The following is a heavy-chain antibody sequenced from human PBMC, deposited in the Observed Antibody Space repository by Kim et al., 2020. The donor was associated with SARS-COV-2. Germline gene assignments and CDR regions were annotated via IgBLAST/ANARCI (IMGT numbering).Heavy chain of an antibody. Sequence: IFYRGTTYYNPALKSRLTRSVDTSKNQFSLKLTSVTAADTAVYYCARGLDYWGQGTLVTVSS. CDR2: IFYRGTT. CDR3: ARGLDY. J-gene: IGHJ4*02. V-gene: IGHV4-39*01.